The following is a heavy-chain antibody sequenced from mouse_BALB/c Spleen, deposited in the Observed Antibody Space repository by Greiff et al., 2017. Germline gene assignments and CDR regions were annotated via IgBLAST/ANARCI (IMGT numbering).Heavy chain of an antibody. V-gene: IGHV7-3*02. D-gene: IGHD1-2*01. CDR1: GFTFTDYY. CDR2: IRNKANGYTT. CDR3: ARGIHYYGWDYFDY. Sequence: DVQLVESGGGLVQPGGSLRLSCATSGFTFTDYYMSWVRQPPGKALEWLGFIRNKANGYTTEYSASVKGRFTISRDNPKNTLFLQMTSLRSEDTAMYYCARGIHYYGWDYFDYWGQGTTLTVSS. J-gene: IGHJ2*01.